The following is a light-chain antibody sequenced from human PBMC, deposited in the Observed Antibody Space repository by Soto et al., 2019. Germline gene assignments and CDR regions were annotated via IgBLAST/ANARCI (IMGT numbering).Light chain of an antibody. CDR2: GAS. Sequence: EIVLTQSPGTLSLSPGEKATLSCRASQSVINNYLAWYQQKPGQAPRLLIYGASSRATGIPDRFSGSGSGTDFNLTISRLEPEDFALYYCQQYLPSQTWTFGQGTKVEI. CDR3: QQYLPSQTWT. V-gene: IGKV3-20*01. CDR1: QSVINNY. J-gene: IGKJ1*01.